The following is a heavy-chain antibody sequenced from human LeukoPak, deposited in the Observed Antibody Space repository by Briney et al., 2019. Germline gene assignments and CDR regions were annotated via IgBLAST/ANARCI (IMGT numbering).Heavy chain of an antibody. CDR1: GFTFSSYT. D-gene: IGHD3-10*01. Sequence: PGGSLKLSCSASGFTFSSYTMHWVRQAPGKGLEYVSGIATNGGSTYYADAVRGRFTISRVNSKSTLYLQMSSLRVEDTAVYYCMKHLRGDPFDNWGQGTLVTVSS. J-gene: IGHJ4*02. CDR3: MKHLRGDPFDN. V-gene: IGHV3-64D*06. CDR2: IATNGGST.